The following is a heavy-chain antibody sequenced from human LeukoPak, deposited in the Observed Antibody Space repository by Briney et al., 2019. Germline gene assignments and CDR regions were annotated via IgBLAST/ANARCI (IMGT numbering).Heavy chain of an antibody. J-gene: IGHJ4*02. D-gene: IGHD3-9*01. CDR3: ARDGDILTGYYSGFDY. CDR2: IYHSGST. V-gene: IGHV4-4*02. CDR1: GGSISSSNW. Sequence: SETLSLTCAVSGGSISSSNWWSWVRQPPGKGLEWIGEIYHSGSTNYNPSLKSRVTISVDKSKNQFSLKLSSVTAADTAVYYCARDGDILTGYYSGFDYWGQGTLVTVSS.